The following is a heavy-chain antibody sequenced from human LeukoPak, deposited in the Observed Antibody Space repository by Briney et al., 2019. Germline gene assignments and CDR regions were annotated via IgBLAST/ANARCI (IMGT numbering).Heavy chain of an antibody. CDR1: GYTFTDFY. D-gene: IGHD3-22*01. Sequence: ASVKVSCKTSGYTFTDFYIHWVRQAPGQGLEWMGWINPNTGGTNYAQKFQGRVSMTRDTSISVAYMELSRLRSDDTAVYYCAREPRYYDSGGYYHGKFDYWGQGTLVTVSS. J-gene: IGHJ4*02. CDR3: AREPRYYDSGGYYHGKFDY. V-gene: IGHV1-2*02. CDR2: INPNTGGT.